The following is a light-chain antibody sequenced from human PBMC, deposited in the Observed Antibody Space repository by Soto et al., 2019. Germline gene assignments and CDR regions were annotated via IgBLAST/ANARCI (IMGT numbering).Light chain of an antibody. Sequence: EIVLTQSPATLSVSAGGTVTLSCRASQSIRTNVAWYQQIPGQAPRLLVYGASTRATGVPARFSGSGSGIEFTLTISSLQSEDSAVYYCQQYGSPPITFGQGTRLEIK. J-gene: IGKJ5*01. CDR3: QQYGSPPIT. CDR2: GAS. CDR1: QSIRTN. V-gene: IGKV3-15*01.